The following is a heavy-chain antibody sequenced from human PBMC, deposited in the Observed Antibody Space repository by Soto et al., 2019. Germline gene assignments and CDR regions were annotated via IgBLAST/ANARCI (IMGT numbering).Heavy chain of an antibody. V-gene: IGHV1-69*13. D-gene: IGHD1-26*01. J-gene: IGHJ6*02. CDR2: IIPIFGTA. CDR3: ASEAYRGGIHPYYGMDV. Sequence: SVKVSCKASVGTFSSYAISWVRQAPGQGLEWMGGIIPIFGTANYAQKFQGRVTITADESTSTAYMELSSLRSEDTAVYYCASEAYRGGIHPYYGMDVWGQGTTVTVSS. CDR1: VGTFSSYA.